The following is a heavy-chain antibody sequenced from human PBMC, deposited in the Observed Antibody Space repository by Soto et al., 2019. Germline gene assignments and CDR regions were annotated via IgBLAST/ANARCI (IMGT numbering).Heavy chain of an antibody. CDR3: ARDARGTRGFDEMDI. Sequence: XSVKFSCKASGYIFACYHIHCVRQAPGRGLEWMGWINPNSGDTEYAQNFQGRVTMTRDTSFNLVYMEMSGLMSDDTAVYYCARDARGTRGFDEMDIWGQGTTVTVSS. CDR2: INPNSGDT. CDR1: GYIFACYH. J-gene: IGHJ6*02. V-gene: IGHV1-2*02. D-gene: IGHD3-9*01.